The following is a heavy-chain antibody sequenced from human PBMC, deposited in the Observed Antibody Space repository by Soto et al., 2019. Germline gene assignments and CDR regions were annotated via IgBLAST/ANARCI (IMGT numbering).Heavy chain of an antibody. CDR1: GITTSNSC. CDR3: TTDRNVLLWFGELSGHY. D-gene: IGHD3-10*01. V-gene: IGHV3-15*01. CDR2: IKSKTDGGTT. Sequence: PGGFLSLCCSSSGITTSNSCVSLVRQAAGKGLEWVGRIKSKTDGGTTDYAAHVKGRFTISRDDSKNTLYLQMNSLKTEDTAVYYCTTDRNVLLWFGELSGHYRGQGTLV. J-gene: IGHJ4*02.